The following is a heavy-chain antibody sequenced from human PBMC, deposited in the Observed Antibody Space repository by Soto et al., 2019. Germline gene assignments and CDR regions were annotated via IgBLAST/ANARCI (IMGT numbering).Heavy chain of an antibody. Sequence: QVQLVESGGGVVQPGRSLRLSCAASGFTFSRYAIHWVRQAPGKGLEWVAVMSYDGNKKHYADSVKGRFTISRDDSKNTLFLQMSSLRPEDTAIYYCAKDRYFDYYYLDSWGQGTLVTVS. J-gene: IGHJ4*02. CDR1: GFTFSRYA. D-gene: IGHD3-9*01. CDR2: MSYDGNKK. CDR3: AKDRYFDYYYLDS. V-gene: IGHV3-30-3*01.